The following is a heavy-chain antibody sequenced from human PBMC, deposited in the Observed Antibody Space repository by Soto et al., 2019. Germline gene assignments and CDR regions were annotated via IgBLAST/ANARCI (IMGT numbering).Heavy chain of an antibody. J-gene: IGHJ4*02. CDR2: IRSKTNSYAT. CDR3: TRQADAVQWLVVPTDYNFDY. V-gene: IGHV3-73*01. D-gene: IGHD6-19*01. CDR1: GFTFGGSA. Sequence: GGSLRLSCAASGFTFGGSAMHWVRQASGKGLEWVGHIRSKTNSYATAYAESVKGRFTISRDDSMNTAYLQMNSLKTEDTAVYFCTRQADAVQWLVVPTDYNFDYWGQGTLVTVSS.